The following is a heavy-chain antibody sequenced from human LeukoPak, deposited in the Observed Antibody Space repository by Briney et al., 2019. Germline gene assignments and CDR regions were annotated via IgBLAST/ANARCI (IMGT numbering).Heavy chain of an antibody. V-gene: IGHV4-39*07. D-gene: IGHD1-1*01. CDR3: ARGGTAGTLWDWFDP. J-gene: IGHJ5*02. CDR1: GASLSSSSYS. CDR2: IYYSGCT. Sequence: PSETLSLTCTVSGASLSSSSYSWGWIRQPPGKGLEWIGSIYYSGCTYYNPSLKSRVTIAVDTSKKQFSLKLSSVTAADTAVYYCARGGTAGTLWDWFDPWGQGTLVTVSS.